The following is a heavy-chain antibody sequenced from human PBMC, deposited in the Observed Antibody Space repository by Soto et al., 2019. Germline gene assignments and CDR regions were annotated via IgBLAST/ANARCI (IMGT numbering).Heavy chain of an antibody. CDR2: IYATGTT. J-gene: IGHJ5*02. Sequence: PAETLSLTCAVSGASISGFYWSWVRKSAGKGLEWIGRIYATGTTDYNPSLKSRVMMSVDTSKKQFSLKLRSVTAADTAVYYCVRDGTKTLRDWFDPWGQGISVTVSS. D-gene: IGHD1-1*01. V-gene: IGHV4-4*07. CDR3: VRDGTKTLRDWFDP. CDR1: GASISGFY.